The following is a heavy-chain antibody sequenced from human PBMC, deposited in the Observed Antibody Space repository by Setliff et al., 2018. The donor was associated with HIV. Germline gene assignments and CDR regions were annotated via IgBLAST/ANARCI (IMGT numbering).Heavy chain of an antibody. CDR2: IYHSGST. J-gene: IGHJ2*01. V-gene: IGHV4-38-2*01. D-gene: IGHD2-15*01. CDR1: GYSISSGYY. Sequence: LSLTCAVSGYSISSGYYWGWIRQPPGKGLEWIGSIYHSGSTYYNPSLKSRVTISVDTSKNQFSLKLSSVTAADTAVYYCARMGIVVVVAAPNWYFDLWGRGTLVTVSS. CDR3: ARMGIVVVVAAPNWYFDL.